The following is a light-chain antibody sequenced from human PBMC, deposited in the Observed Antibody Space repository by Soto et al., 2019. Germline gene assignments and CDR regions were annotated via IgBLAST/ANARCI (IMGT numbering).Light chain of an antibody. CDR2: DVS. CDR3: CSYAGAFTYV. CDR1: SSDVGGYSY. J-gene: IGLJ1*01. V-gene: IGLV2-11*01. Sequence: QSALTQPRSVSGSPGHSVTISCTGTSSDVGGYSYVSWYQQHPGKAPKLIISDVSKRPSGVPDRFSGSKFGNPASLTISGLQAEDEADYYCCSYAGAFTYVFGSGTKVTVL.